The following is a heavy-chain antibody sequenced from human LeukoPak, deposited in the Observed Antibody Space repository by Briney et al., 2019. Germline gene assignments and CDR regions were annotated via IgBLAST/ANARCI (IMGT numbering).Heavy chain of an antibody. CDR3: AKNDGNIWQPHS. J-gene: IGHJ4*02. Sequence: GGSLRLSCAASGFTFSNYGIHWVRQTPGKGLEYVSVISTDGSQYYPDSVKGRFTIFRDNSKNTLYLQMNSLRPEDTAIYYCAKNDGNIWQPHSWGQGTLVTVSS. CDR2: ISTDGSQ. V-gene: IGHV3-64D*06. CDR1: GFTFSNYG.